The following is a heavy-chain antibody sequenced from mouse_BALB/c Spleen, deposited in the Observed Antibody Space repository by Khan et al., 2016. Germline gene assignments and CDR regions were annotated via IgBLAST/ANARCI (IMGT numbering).Heavy chain of an antibody. CDR2: FHPGSGGT. CDR1: GYTFTDYE. Sequence: QIQLVQSGAELVRPGASVKLSCKALGYTFTDYEMHWVRQTPVHGLEWIGGFHPGSGGTAYNQRFKGTATLTDDKSSSTAYLELSSLTSEDSAVYYGTNRYEAWFTYWGQGTLVTVSA. CDR3: TNRYEAWFTY. V-gene: IGHV1-15*01. J-gene: IGHJ3*01. D-gene: IGHD2-14*01.